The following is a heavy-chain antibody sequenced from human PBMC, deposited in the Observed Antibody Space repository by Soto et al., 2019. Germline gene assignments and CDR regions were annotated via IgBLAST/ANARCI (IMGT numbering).Heavy chain of an antibody. J-gene: IGHJ4*02. V-gene: IGHV4-34*01. CDR2: INHSGST. CDR1: GGSFSGYY. CDR3: ARGPYCSGNSCYRDFDY. Sequence: SETLSLTCTVYGGSFSGYYWSWIRQPPGKGLEWIGEINHSGSTNYNPSLKSRVTISVDTSKNQFSLNLTSVTAADTAVYYCARGPYCSGNSCYRDFDYWGQGTLVTVSS. D-gene: IGHD2-15*01.